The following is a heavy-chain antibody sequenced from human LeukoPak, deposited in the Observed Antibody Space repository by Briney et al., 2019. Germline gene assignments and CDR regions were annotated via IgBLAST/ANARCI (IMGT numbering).Heavy chain of an antibody. D-gene: IGHD6-6*01. V-gene: IGHV3-64*02. CDR1: GFTFSSYA. CDR2: INSNGGDK. CDR3: ASARLKGSSSASYPYYYLDV. J-gene: IGHJ6*03. Sequence: GGSLRLSCAASGFTFSSYAMHWVRQAPGKGLEYVSAINSNGGDKHYADSVKGRFSISRDNSKNTLCLQMGGLRVEDMAVYYCASARLKGSSSASYPYYYLDVWGKRTTVTVSS.